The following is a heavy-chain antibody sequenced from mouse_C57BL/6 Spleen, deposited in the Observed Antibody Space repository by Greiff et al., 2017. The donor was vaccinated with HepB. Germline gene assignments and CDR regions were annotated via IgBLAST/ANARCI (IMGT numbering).Heavy chain of an antibody. CDR1: GYAFSSYW. J-gene: IGHJ1*03. V-gene: IGHV1-80*01. Sequence: QVQLKESGAELVKPGASVKISCKASGYAFSSYWMNWVKQRPGKGLEWIGQIYPGDGDTNYNGKFKGKATLTADKSSSTAYMQLSSLTSEDSAVYFCARRGTTVVAKGYFDVWGTGTTVTVSS. D-gene: IGHD1-1*01. CDR3: ARRGTTVVAKGYFDV. CDR2: IYPGDGDT.